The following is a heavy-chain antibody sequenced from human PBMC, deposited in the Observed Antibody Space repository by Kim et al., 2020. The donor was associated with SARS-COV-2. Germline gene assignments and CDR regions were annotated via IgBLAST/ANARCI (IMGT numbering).Heavy chain of an antibody. CDR1: GGSISTLSYF. CDR2: IYYNGGT. CDR3: ARQGKGSAFPWFDP. J-gene: IGHJ5*02. Sequence: SETLSLTCSISGGSISTLSYFWGWIRQPPGRGLEWIGSIYYNGGTYYNPSLKGRVTMSVDTVKNQFSLKLSSVTAADTAVYYCARQGKGSAFPWFDPWG. D-gene: IGHD1-26*01. V-gene: IGHV4-39*01.